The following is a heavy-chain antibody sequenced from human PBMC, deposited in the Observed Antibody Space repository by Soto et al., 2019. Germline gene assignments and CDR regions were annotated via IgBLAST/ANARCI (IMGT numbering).Heavy chain of an antibody. Sequence: GGSLRLSCAASGFTFSIYAMNWVRQAPGEGLEWVSGISAGGDNTNYAASVKGRFTISRDNSKNTLYLQMNSLRGEDTAVYYCATSKGAMVKSLDYWGQGTLVTVS. V-gene: IGHV3-23*01. CDR3: ATSKGAMVKSLDY. D-gene: IGHD5-18*01. J-gene: IGHJ4*02. CDR1: GFTFSIYA. CDR2: ISAGGDNT.